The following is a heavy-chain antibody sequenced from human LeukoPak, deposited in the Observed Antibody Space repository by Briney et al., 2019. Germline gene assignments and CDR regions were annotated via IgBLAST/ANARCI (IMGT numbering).Heavy chain of an antibody. J-gene: IGHJ4*02. D-gene: IGHD6-6*01. CDR2: IIPIFGTA. CDR3: ARVPYSSSSRSDY. V-gene: IGHV1-69*01. CDR1: GGTFSSYA. Sequence: SVKVSCKASGGTFSSYAISWVRQAPGQGLEWMGGIIPIFGTANYAQKFQGRVTITADESTSTAYMELSSLRSEDTAVYYCARVPYSSSSRSDYWGQRTLVTVSS.